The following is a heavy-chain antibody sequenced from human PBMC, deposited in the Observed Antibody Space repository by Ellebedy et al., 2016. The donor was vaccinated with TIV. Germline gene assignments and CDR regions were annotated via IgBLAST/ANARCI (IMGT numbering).Heavy chain of an antibody. J-gene: IGHJ4*02. CDR1: GFTFSTYG. V-gene: IGHV3-33*01. CDR2: VWYDGSDK. D-gene: IGHD2/OR15-2a*01. Sequence: PGGSLRLSCAASGFTFSTYGLHWVRQAPGKGLEWVAVVWYDGSDKYYADSVKGRFTISRDNSENTLFLQMNSLRAEDTAVYYCARESCNNITCYFDYWGLGTLVTVSS. CDR3: ARESCNNITCYFDY.